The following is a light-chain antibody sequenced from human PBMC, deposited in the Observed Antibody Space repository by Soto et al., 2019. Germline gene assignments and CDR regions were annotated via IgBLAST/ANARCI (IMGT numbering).Light chain of an antibody. CDR2: DAS. Sequence: EVVLTQSPATLSLSPGARATLSCSASQSVDTYLAWYQQKPGQPPRLLIYDASNRATGIPARFSGSGSGTDFTLTITTLEPADFAVYYCQQRSNWPPWTFGPGTKV. CDR1: QSVDTY. J-gene: IGKJ3*01. CDR3: QQRSNWPPWT. V-gene: IGKV3-11*01.